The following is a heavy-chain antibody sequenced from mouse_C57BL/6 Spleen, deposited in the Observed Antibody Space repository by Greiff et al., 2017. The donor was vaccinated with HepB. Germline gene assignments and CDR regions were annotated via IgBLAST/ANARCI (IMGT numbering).Heavy chain of an antibody. J-gene: IGHJ3*01. D-gene: IGHD4-1*01. V-gene: IGHV5-9*01. CDR3: GSITGTLFAY. Sequence: EVKLVESGGGLVKPGGSLKLSCAASGFTFSSYTMSWVRQTPEKRLEWVATISGGGGNTYYPDSVKGRFTISRDNAKNTLYLQMSSMRSEDTALYYCGSITGTLFAYWGQGTLVTVSA. CDR1: GFTFSSYT. CDR2: ISGGGGNT.